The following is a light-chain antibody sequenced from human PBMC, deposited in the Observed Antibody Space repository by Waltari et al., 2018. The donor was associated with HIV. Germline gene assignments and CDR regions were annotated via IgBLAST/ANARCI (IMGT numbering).Light chain of an antibody. V-gene: IGLV2-18*02. CDR2: EVS. CDR1: SSDVGSYNL. CDR3: SSYTSSSTFV. Sequence: QSALTQPPSVSGSPGQSVTIPCTGPSSDVGSYNLVSWYQQPPGTAPKLMLYEVSQRTSGVPDRFSGSKSGNTASLTISGLQAEDEADYYCSSYTSSSTFVFGGGTKLTVL. J-gene: IGLJ2*01.